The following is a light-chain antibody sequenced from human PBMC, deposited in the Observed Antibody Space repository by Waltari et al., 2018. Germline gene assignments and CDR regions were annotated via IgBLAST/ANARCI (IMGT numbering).Light chain of an antibody. J-gene: IGKJ1*01. Sequence: DIVMTQSPLSLPVTPGEPASISCRSSQSLLHSNGYNYFDWYLQKPGQSPQLLIYLGSNRASGVPDRVSGSGSGTDFTLKISRVEAEEVGVYYCMQALQTPWTFGQGTKVEIK. CDR1: QSLLHSNGYNY. CDR3: MQALQTPWT. V-gene: IGKV2-28*01. CDR2: LGS.